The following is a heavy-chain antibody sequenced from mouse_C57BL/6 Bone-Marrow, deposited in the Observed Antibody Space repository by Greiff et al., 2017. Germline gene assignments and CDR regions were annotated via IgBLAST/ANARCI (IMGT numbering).Heavy chain of an antibody. CDR2: IDPEDGET. D-gene: IGHD2-1*01. CDR3: AYLLWSRWYFDV. CDR1: GFNIKAYY. V-gene: IGHV14-2*01. Sequence: VQLQQSGAELVKPGASVKLSCTASGFNIKAYYLHWVKQRTEQGLEWIGRIDPEDGETKYAPKFQGKATITAATSSNTADLQLSSLTSEDTAVYYCAYLLWSRWYFDVWGTGTTVTVSS. J-gene: IGHJ1*03.